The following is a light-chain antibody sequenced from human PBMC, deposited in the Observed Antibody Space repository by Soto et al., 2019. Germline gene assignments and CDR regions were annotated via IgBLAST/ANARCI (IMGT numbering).Light chain of an antibody. J-gene: IGKJ2*01. V-gene: IGKV3-20*01. CDR1: QSVWSNC. CDR3: YQYDDTYPGHA. Sequence: EIVLTQSPGTLSLSPGERATLSCRASQSVWSNCLAWYQQKPGQAPRLLIYNASDRATGIPDRFSGSGSGTDFTLVIGRLETEDFAVYYGYQYDDTYPGHAVGQRTKLEIK. CDR2: NAS.